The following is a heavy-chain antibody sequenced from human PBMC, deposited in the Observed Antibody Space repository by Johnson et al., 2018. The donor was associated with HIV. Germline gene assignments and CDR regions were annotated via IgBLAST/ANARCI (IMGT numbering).Heavy chain of an antibody. CDR3: ARVSSGGAFDI. V-gene: IGHV3-66*01. Sequence: VLLVESGGGVVQPGRSLRLSCAASGFTVSSNYMSWVRQAPGKGLEWVSVIYSGGSTYYADSVKGRFTISRENAKNSLYLQMNSLRAGDTAVYYCARVSSGGAFDIWGQGTMVTVSS. CDR1: GFTVSSNY. CDR2: IYSGGST. D-gene: IGHD3-22*01. J-gene: IGHJ3*02.